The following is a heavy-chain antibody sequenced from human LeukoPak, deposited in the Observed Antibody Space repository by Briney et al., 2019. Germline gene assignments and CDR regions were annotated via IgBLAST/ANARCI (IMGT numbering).Heavy chain of an antibody. D-gene: IGHD3-10*01. Sequence: ASVKVSCKASGYTFTSYYMHWVRQAPGQGLEWMGWISAYNGNTNYAQKLQGRVTMTTDTSTSTAYMELRSLRSDDTAVYYCARDRPKRMVRGAYRDFDYWGQGTLVTVSS. CDR2: ISAYNGNT. V-gene: IGHV1-18*04. CDR1: GYTFTSYY. CDR3: ARDRPKRMVRGAYRDFDY. J-gene: IGHJ4*02.